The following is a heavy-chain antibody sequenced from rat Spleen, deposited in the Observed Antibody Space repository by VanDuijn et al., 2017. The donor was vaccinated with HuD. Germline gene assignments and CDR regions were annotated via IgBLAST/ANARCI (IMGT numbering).Heavy chain of an antibody. J-gene: IGHJ4*01. Sequence: EVQLVESGGGLVQPGRSLKLSCAASGFTFSNYYMAWVRQAPTKGLEWVATISYDGSSTYYRDSVKGRFTISRDNAKSTLYLQMDSLRSEDTATYYCARHGQIYNYGGYYPSGVLDAWGQGASVTVSS. D-gene: IGHD1-12*03. CDR1: GFTFSNYY. CDR3: ARHGQIYNYGGYYPSGVLDA. CDR2: ISYDGSST. V-gene: IGHV5-29*01.